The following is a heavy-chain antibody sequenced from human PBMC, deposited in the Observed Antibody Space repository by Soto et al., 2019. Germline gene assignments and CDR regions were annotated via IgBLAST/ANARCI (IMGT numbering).Heavy chain of an antibody. CDR1: GGSFSGYY. J-gene: IGHJ3*02. D-gene: IGHD4-17*01. V-gene: IGHV4-34*01. Sequence: SETLSLTCAVYGGSFSGYYWSWIRQPPGKGLEWIGEINHSGSTNYNPSLKSRVTISVDTSKNQFSLKLSSVTAADTAVYYCARPTTVVRDASDIWGQGTMVTVSS. CDR3: ARPTTVVRDASDI. CDR2: INHSGST.